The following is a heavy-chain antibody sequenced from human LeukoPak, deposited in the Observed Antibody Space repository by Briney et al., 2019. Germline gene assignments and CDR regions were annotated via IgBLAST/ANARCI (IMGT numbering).Heavy chain of an antibody. V-gene: IGHV1-8*01. CDR3: ARSAAKYYDFWSGYXRVGNWFDP. CDR1: GYTFTSYD. CDR2: MNPNSGNT. J-gene: IGHJ5*02. Sequence: ASVKVSCKASGYTFTSYDINWVRQATGQGLEWMGWMNPNSGNTGYAQKFQGRVTMTRNTSISTAYMELSSLRSEDTAVYYCARSAAKYYDFWSGYXRVGNWFDPWGQGTLVTVSS. D-gene: IGHD3-3*01.